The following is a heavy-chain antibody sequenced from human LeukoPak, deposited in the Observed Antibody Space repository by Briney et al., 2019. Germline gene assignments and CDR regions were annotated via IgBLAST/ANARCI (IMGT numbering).Heavy chain of an antibody. CDR1: GYTFTSYG. Sequence: ASVKVSCKASGYTFTSYGISWVRQAPGQGLEWMGRINPNSGGTNYAQKFQGRVTMTRDTSISTAYMELSRLRSDDTAVYYCASGGGSYSTLVRYWGQGTLVTVSS. V-gene: IGHV1-2*06. D-gene: IGHD1-26*01. CDR3: ASGGGSYSTLVRY. CDR2: INPNSGGT. J-gene: IGHJ4*02.